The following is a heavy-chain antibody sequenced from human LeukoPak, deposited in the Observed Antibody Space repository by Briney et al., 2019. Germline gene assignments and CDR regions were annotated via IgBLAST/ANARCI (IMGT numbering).Heavy chain of an antibody. CDR3: AIAGPADITWFDP. V-gene: IGHV1-69*02. CDR2: GIPIVGIA. D-gene: IGHD2-2*01. Sequence: ASVKVSCKASGGTFSRYTINWVRQAPGQGLEWMGRGIPIVGIANYAQKFQGRVAITADKSTTTAYMELSSLRSEDTAVYFCAIAGPADITWFDPWGQGTLVTVSS. CDR1: GGTFSRYT. J-gene: IGHJ5*02.